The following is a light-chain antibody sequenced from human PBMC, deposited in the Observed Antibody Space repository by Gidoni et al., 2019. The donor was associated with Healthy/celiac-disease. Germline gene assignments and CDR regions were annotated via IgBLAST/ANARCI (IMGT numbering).Light chain of an antibody. CDR3: QQRSNWPLSLT. CDR2: DAS. J-gene: IGKJ4*01. CDR1: QSVSSY. V-gene: IGKV3-11*01. Sequence: EIVLTQSPATLSLSPGERATLSCRASQSVSSYLAWYQQKPGQAPRLLIYDASNRATGIPARCSGSGSGTDFTLTISSLEPEDFAVYYWQQRSNWPLSLTFXGXTKVEIK.